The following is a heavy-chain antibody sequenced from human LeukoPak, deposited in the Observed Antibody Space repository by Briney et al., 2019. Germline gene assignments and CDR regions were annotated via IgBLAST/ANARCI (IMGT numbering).Heavy chain of an antibody. Sequence: SEALSLTSSISGDSITTNSYWWGWIRQSPGKGLEWIGSIYSSGNSYYNPSLKTRATISPDTSKNQYSLRLTSVTAAGTAIYYCARRGIWDLQIGNWFDPWGQGILVIVSS. V-gene: IGHV4-39*01. D-gene: IGHD3-16*01. CDR3: ARRGIWDLQIGNWFDP. CDR2: IYSSGNS. CDR1: GDSITTNSYW. J-gene: IGHJ5*02.